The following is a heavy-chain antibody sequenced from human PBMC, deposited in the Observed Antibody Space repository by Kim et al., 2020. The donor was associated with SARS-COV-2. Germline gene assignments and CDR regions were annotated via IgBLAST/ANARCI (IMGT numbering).Heavy chain of an antibody. D-gene: IGHD5-12*01. V-gene: IGHV3-30*18. CDR3: AKQGYRFELITYYGMDL. CDR1: GFTFNNYG. CDR2: ITYDGSKK. Sequence: GGSLRLSCAASGFTFNNYGMHWVRQAPGKGLEWVAFITYDGSKKQYLDSLKGRSTVSRDYSKNSLYLQMNSLTAEDTAVYYCAKQGYRFELITYYGMDLWGEGTTLTVSS. J-gene: IGHJ6*04.